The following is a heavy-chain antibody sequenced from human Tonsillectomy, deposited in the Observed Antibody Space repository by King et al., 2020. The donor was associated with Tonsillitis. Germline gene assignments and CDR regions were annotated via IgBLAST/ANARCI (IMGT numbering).Heavy chain of an antibody. CDR1: GYSFTTYW. CDR3: ARTGGIAAAGTFLDY. V-gene: IGHV5-10-1*03. Sequence: VQMVESGAEVKKPGESLRISCKGSGYSFTTYWITWVRQMPGKGLEWMGTIDPSDSYTNYSPSFQGHVTISADKSINTAYLQWSSLKASDTAMYYCARTGGIAAAGTFLDYWGQGALVTVSS. D-gene: IGHD6-13*01. J-gene: IGHJ4*02. CDR2: IDPSDSYT.